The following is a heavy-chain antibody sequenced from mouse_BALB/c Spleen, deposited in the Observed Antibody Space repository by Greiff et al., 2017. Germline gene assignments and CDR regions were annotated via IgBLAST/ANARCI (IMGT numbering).Heavy chain of an antibody. CDR2: ILPGSGST. Sequence: QVQLQQSGAELMKPGASVKISCKATGYTFSSYWIEWVKQRPGHGLEWIGEILPGSGSTNYNEKFKGKATFTADTSSNTAYMQLSSLTSEDSAVYYCASGDGLYAMDYWGQGTSVTVSS. CDR3: ASGDGLYAMDY. V-gene: IGHV1-9*01. J-gene: IGHJ4*01. CDR1: GYTFSSYW. D-gene: IGHD2-3*01.